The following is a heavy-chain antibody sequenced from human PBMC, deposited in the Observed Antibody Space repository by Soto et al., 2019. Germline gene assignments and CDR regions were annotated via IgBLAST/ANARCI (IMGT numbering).Heavy chain of an antibody. D-gene: IGHD2-8*01. V-gene: IGHV1-24*01. CDR1: GYTLTGLS. J-gene: IGHJ4*02. Sequence: QVQLVQSGAEVKKPGASVKVSCKVSGYTLTGLSMPWVRQAPGTGLEWMGGFDPEDGKRIYAQKLQGRVTMTEDTSTDTGYMELSSLRSEDTAVYYCATVETLGYCTNSLCVSWDYWGQGTLVTVSS. CDR2: FDPEDGKR. CDR3: ATVETLGYCTNSLCVSWDY.